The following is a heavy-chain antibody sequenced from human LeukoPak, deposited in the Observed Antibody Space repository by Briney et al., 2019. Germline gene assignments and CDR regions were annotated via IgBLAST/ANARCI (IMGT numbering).Heavy chain of an antibody. V-gene: IGHV3-21*04. Sequence: PGGCLRLSCAASGFTFSSYSMNWVRQAPGKGLEWVSSISSSSYIYYADSVKGRFTISRDNAKNSLYLQMNSLRAEDTALYYCARDRMATSTGFDYWGQGTLVTVSS. J-gene: IGHJ4*02. CDR2: ISSSSYI. CDR1: GFTFSSYS. CDR3: ARDRMATSTGFDY. D-gene: IGHD5-24*01.